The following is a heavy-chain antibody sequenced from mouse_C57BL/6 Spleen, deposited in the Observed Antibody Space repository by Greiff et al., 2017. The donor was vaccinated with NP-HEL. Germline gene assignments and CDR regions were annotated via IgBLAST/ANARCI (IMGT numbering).Heavy chain of an antibody. CDR1: GFTFSDYY. V-gene: IGHV5-16*01. J-gene: IGHJ2*01. D-gene: IGHD2-2*01. Sequence: EVHLVESEGGLVQPGSSMKLSCTASGFTFSDYYMAWVRQVPEKGLEWVANINYDGSSTYYLDSLKSRFIISRDNAKNILYLQMSSLKSEDTATYYCTRAQYGYDPSFDYWGQGTTLTVSS. CDR2: INYDGSST. CDR3: TRAQYGYDPSFDY.